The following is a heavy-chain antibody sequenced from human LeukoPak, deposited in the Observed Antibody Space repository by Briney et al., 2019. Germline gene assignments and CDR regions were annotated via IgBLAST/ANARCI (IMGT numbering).Heavy chain of an antibody. CDR2: IDPSDSYT. D-gene: IGHD6-13*01. CDR1: GYSFTSYW. V-gene: IGHV5-10-1*01. CDR3: ARHAEYSSSRDYFDY. Sequence: GESLRISCKGSGYSFTSYWISWVRQMPGKGLEWMGRIDPSDSYTNYSPSFQGHVTISADKSISTAYLQWSSLKASDTAMYYCARHAEYSSSRDYFDYWGQGTLVTVSS. J-gene: IGHJ4*02.